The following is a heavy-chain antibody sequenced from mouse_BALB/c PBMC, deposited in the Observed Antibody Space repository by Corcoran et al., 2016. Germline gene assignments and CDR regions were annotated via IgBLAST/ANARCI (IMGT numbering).Heavy chain of an antibody. CDR3: AGITTAPYFDY. J-gene: IGHJ2*01. Sequence: EVQLQQSGPELVKPGASVKMSCKASGYTFTSDVMHWVKQKHGQGLEWIGYINPYNDGTKYNEKFKGKATLTSDKSSSTAYMELSSLTSADSAVYYCAGITTAPYFDYWGQGTTLTVSS. CDR1: GYTFTSDV. V-gene: IGHV1S136*01. CDR2: INPYNDGT. D-gene: IGHD1-2*01.